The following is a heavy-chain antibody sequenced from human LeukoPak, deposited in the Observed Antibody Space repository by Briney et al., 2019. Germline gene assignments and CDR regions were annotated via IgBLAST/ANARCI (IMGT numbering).Heavy chain of an antibody. J-gene: IGHJ4*02. Sequence: GGSLRLSCAASGFTFSSYWMHWVRQAPGKELVWVSRINSDGSSTSYADSVKGRFTISRDNAKNTLYLQMNSLRAEDTAVYYCARGAGDCSSTSCYTGYFDYWGQGTLATVSS. D-gene: IGHD2-2*02. V-gene: IGHV3-74*01. CDR2: INSDGSST. CDR1: GFTFSSYW. CDR3: ARGAGDCSSTSCYTGYFDY.